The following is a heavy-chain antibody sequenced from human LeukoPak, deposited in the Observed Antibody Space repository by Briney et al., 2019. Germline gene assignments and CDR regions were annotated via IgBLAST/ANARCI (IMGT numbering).Heavy chain of an antibody. V-gene: IGHV4-59*01. D-gene: IGHD3/OR15-3a*01. CDR1: GGSISSYY. CDR2: IFYSGIT. J-gene: IGHJ5*02. CDR3: ARASWTGQYRGLRWFDP. Sequence: SETLSLTCTVSGGSISSYYWSWIRQPPGKGLEWVGYIFYSGITNYNPSLKSRVTISVDTSKNQFSLKLSSVTAADTAVYYCARASWTGQYRGLRWFDPWGQGTLVTVSS.